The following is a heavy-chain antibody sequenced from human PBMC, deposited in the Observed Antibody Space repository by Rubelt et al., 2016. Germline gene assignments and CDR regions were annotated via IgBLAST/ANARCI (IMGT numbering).Heavy chain of an antibody. D-gene: IGHD4-23*01. V-gene: IGHV4-34*01. Sequence: KGLEWIGEINHSGSTNYNPSLKSRVTISVDTSKNQFSLKLSSVTAADTARYYCARFTQAGGNSDFDYWGQGALVIVSS. J-gene: IGHJ4*02. CDR2: INHSGST. CDR3: ARFTQAGGNSDFDY.